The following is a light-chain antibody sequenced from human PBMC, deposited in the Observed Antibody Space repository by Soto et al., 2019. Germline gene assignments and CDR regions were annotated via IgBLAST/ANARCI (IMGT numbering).Light chain of an antibody. CDR1: HTFNSW. J-gene: IGKJ1*01. CDR3: QHYNTWT. V-gene: IGKV1-5*01. CDR2: EAF. Sequence: DIQMTPSPSSLSASVGDRVTITCRASHTFNSWVTWYQQKPGKAPKLLIYEAFTLQSGVSSRFSGNGSGTEFSLTISSLQADDFGSYYCQHYNTWTCGPGTKVDIK.